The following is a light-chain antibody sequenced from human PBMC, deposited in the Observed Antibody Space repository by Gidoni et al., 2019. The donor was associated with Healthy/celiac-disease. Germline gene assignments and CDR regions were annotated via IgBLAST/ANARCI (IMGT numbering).Light chain of an antibody. Sequence: DSVMTQSTLSLPVTPGEPASISCRSSQSLLHSNGYNSLDWYLQKPGQSPQLLIYLGSNRASGVPDRFSGSRSGTDFTLKISRVEAEDVGVYYCMQALQTPWTFGQGTKVEIK. CDR1: QSLLHSNGYNS. J-gene: IGKJ1*01. CDR3: MQALQTPWT. CDR2: LGS. V-gene: IGKV2-28*01.